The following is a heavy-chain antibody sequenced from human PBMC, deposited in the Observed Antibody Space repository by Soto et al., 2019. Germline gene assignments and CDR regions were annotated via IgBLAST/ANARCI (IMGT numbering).Heavy chain of an antibody. CDR3: ATYGSGSYKPTTFDY. Sequence: QVQLQESGPGLVKPSQTLSLTCTVSGGSISSGDYYWRWIRQHPGKGLEWIGYIYYSGSTYYNPSLKTRVTISVDTSKNPFSLKLSSVAAADTAVYYCATYGSGSYKPTTFDYWGQGTLFTVSS. J-gene: IGHJ4*02. CDR2: IYYSGST. CDR1: GGSISSGDYY. D-gene: IGHD3-10*01. V-gene: IGHV4-31*03.